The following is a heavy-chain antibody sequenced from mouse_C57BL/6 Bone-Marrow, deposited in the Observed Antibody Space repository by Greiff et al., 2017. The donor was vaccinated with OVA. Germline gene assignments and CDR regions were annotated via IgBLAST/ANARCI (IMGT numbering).Heavy chain of an antibody. CDR1: GYTFTDYY. V-gene: IGHV1-84*01. J-gene: IGHJ2*01. D-gene: IGHD4-1*01. Sequence: QVQLQQSGPELVKPGASVKISCKASGYTFTDYYINWVKQRPGQGLEWIGWIDPGSGNTKYNEKFKGKATLTVDTSSSTDYMHLSSLTSEDSAVYFCARGDWDYFDYWGQGTTLTVSS. CDR2: IDPGSGNT. CDR3: ARGDWDYFDY.